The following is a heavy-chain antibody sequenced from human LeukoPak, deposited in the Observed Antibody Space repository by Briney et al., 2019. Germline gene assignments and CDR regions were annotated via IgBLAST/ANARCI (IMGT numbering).Heavy chain of an antibody. Sequence: GGSLRLSCAASGFTFSNYWMTWVRQAPGKGLEWVTNIKQDGSEKYYMDSVKGRFTVSRDNAKNSLSLQMNSLRAEDTAVYYCAKGVVAATNAAYYGMDVWGQGTTVTVSS. CDR2: IKQDGSEK. D-gene: IGHD2-15*01. CDR3: AKGVVAATNAAYYGMDV. J-gene: IGHJ6*02. V-gene: IGHV3-7*01. CDR1: GFTFSNYW.